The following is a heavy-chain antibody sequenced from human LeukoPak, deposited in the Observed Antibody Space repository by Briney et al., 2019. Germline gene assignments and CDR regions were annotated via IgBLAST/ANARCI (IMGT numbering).Heavy chain of an antibody. Sequence: GGSLRLSCAASGFTFSNFVMSWVRQAPGKGLEWVSAIDNSGGTFYPDSVKGRFTISRDNSKNTLFLQMNSLRAEDTAVYYCAKDFAEYYYGSGSYYTHYYYGMDVWGQGTTVTVSS. V-gene: IGHV3-23*01. J-gene: IGHJ6*02. CDR3: AKDFAEYYYGSGSYYTHYYYGMDV. CDR2: IDNSGGT. CDR1: GFTFSNFV. D-gene: IGHD3-10*01.